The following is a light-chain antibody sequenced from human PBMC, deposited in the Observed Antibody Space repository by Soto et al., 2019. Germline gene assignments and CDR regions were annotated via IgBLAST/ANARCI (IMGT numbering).Light chain of an antibody. V-gene: IGLV1-51*01. Sequence: QSVLTQPPSVSAAPGQKVTISCSGSSSNIGNDYVSWFQQFPGADPKLLIYHSHKRHSGVPDRFSGSTSATSATLGITGLQTGDEAVYYCGAWDSSLTAGVFGGGTKLTVL. CDR1: SSNIGNDY. CDR2: HSH. J-gene: IGLJ3*02. CDR3: GAWDSSLTAGV.